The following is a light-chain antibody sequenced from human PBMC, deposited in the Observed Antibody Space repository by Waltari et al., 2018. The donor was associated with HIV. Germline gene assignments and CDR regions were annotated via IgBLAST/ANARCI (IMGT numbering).Light chain of an antibody. J-gene: IGLJ2*01. CDR3: QSFDNSLSAL. CDR1: SSNIGAGFD. CDR2: SNN. Sequence: HSVLTQPHSVSGAPGQRVTISCTGSSSNIGAGFDVPWYTQLPGTAPKLLIFSNNKRPSGVPDRFSGAKSGTSASLAITGLQAEDEADYYCQSFDNSLSALFGGGTKLTVL. V-gene: IGLV1-40*01.